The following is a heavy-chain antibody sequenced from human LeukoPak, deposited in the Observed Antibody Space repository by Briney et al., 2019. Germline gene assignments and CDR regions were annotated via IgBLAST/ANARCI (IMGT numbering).Heavy chain of an antibody. D-gene: IGHD3-22*01. J-gene: IGHJ4*02. Sequence: SQTLSLTCAVSGGSISSGGYSWSWIRQPPGKGLEWIGYIYHSGSTYYNPSLKSRVTISVDRSKNQFSLKLSSVTAADTAVYYCARGLTYYYDSSGPSYYFDYRGQGTLVTVSS. CDR3: ARGLTYYYDSSGPSYYFDY. V-gene: IGHV4-30-2*01. CDR2: IYHSGST. CDR1: GGSISSGGYS.